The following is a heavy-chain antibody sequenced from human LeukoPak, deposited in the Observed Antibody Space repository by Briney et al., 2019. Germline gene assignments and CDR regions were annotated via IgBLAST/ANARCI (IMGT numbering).Heavy chain of an antibody. CDR1: GYTFTGYY. J-gene: IGHJ6*02. Sequence: GASVKVSFKASGYTFTGYYMHWVRQAPGQGLEWMGWINPNSGGTNYAQKFQGRVTMTRDTSISTAYMELSRLRSDDTAVYYCAREGFIAAAGTSLYGMDVWGQGTTVTVSS. CDR2: INPNSGGT. V-gene: IGHV1-2*02. D-gene: IGHD6-13*01. CDR3: AREGFIAAAGTSLYGMDV.